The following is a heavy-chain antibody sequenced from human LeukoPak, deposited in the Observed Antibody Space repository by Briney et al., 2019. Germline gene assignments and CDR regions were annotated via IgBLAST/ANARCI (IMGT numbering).Heavy chain of an antibody. CDR1: GGSISTYY. CDR3: ARSRGYFDY. J-gene: IGHJ4*02. Sequence: SETLSLTCTVSGGSISTYYWSWIRQPPGKGLEWIGYIYYSGSTNYNPSLKSRVTILVDTSKNQFSLKLTSVTAADTALYYCARSRGYFDYWGQGTLVTVSS. CDR2: IYYSGST. V-gene: IGHV4-59*01. D-gene: IGHD6-13*01.